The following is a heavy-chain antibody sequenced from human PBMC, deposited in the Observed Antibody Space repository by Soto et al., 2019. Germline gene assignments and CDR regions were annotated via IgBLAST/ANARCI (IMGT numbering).Heavy chain of an antibody. V-gene: IGHV3-72*01. D-gene: IGHD1-1*01. CDR2: TRNKDNSYTT. CDR1: GFTFSDHY. Sequence: GGSLRLSCAASGFTFSDHYMDWVRQAPGKGLEWVGRTRNKDNSYTTEYAASVKGRFTISRDDSKNSLYLQMNSLKTEDTAVYYCARGATARTNYYYGLDAWGQGTTVTVSS. CDR3: ARGATARTNYYYGLDA. J-gene: IGHJ6*02.